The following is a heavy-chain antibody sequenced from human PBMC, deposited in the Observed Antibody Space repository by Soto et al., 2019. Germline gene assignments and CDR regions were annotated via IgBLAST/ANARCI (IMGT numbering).Heavy chain of an antibody. J-gene: IGHJ4*02. D-gene: IGHD1-1*01. V-gene: IGHV4-4*02. Sequence: QLQLHESGPGVVKPSGTLSLTCDLSGGSLTTPVWWTWVRLRPGKGLEWIGEVFHSGSANYNPSLQSRVTISVDKSTNQFSLRLSSVTAADTAVYYCARKAWTRLDYWGQGALVTVSS. CDR1: GGSLTTPVW. CDR2: VFHSGSA. CDR3: ARKAWTRLDY.